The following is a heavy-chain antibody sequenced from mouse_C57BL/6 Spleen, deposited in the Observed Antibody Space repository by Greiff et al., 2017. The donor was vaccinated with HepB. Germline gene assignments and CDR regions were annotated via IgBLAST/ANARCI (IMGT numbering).Heavy chain of an antibody. Sequence: VQLKESEGGLVQPGSSMKLSCTASGFTFSDYYMAWVRQVPEKGLEWVANINYDGSSTYYLDSLKSRFIISRDNAKNILYLQMSSLKSEDTATYYCARAGSNSWYFDVWGTGTTVTVSS. J-gene: IGHJ1*03. V-gene: IGHV5-16*01. D-gene: IGHD2-5*01. CDR2: INYDGSST. CDR1: GFTFSDYY. CDR3: ARAGSNSWYFDV.